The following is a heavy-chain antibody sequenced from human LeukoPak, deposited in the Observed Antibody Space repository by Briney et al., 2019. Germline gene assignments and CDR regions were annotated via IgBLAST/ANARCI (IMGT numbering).Heavy chain of an antibody. D-gene: IGHD2-2*01. V-gene: IGHV3-53*01. Sequence: PGGSLRLSCAASGFTVSSNYMSWVRQAPGKGLEWVSVIYSGGSTYYADSVKGRFTISRDNSKNTLYLQMNSLRAEDTAVYYCARGDVVPAAYPMRYWGQGTLVTVSS. CDR3: ARGDVVPAAYPMRY. J-gene: IGHJ4*02. CDR1: GFTVSSNY. CDR2: IYSGGST.